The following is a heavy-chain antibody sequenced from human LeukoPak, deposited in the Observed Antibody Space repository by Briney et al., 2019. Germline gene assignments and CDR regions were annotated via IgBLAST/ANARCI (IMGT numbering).Heavy chain of an antibody. CDR1: GVSISGYY. CDR2: IYYSGST. V-gene: IGHV4-59*08. D-gene: IGHD3-22*01. CDR3: ARLSYYDSSGYPYYFDY. Sequence: SETLSLTCTVSGVSISGYYWSWIRQPPGKGLEWIGYIYYSGSTDYNPSLESRVTISVDSSKNQFSLKLTSVTAADTAVYYCARLSYYDSSGYPYYFDYWGQGTLVTVSS. J-gene: IGHJ4*02.